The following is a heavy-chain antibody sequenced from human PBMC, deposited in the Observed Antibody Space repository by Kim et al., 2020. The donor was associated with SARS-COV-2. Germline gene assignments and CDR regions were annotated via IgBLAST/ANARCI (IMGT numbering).Heavy chain of an antibody. V-gene: IGHV4-59*08. CDR2: IFYSGNT. D-gene: IGHD6-13*01. J-gene: IGHJ6*01. CDR1: GGSMSNYY. Sequence: SETLSLTCSVSGGSMSNYYLTWIRQSPGKGLEYIGYIFYSGNTDYNPSLRSRVTISVDTSRKEFSLEVRSVTAADTAVDYCARLAPLAAVGRDYY. CDR3: ARLAPLAAVGRDYY.